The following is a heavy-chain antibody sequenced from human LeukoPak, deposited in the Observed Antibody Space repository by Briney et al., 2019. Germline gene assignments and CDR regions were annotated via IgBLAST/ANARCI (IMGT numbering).Heavy chain of an antibody. V-gene: IGHV4-34*01. Sequence: SETLSLTCAVYGGSFSGYYWSWIRQPPGKGLEWIGEINHSGSTNYNPSLKSRVTISVDTSKNQFSLKLSSVTAADTAVYYCARQKVRGVIHYWGQGTLVTVSS. CDR1: GGSFSGYY. D-gene: IGHD3-10*01. CDR2: INHSGST. CDR3: ARQKVRGVIHY. J-gene: IGHJ4*02.